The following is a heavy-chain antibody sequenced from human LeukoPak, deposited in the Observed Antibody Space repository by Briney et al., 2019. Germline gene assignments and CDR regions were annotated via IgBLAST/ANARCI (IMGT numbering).Heavy chain of an antibody. CDR3: ARCLLKIGAAGDNWFDP. CDR2: IYYSGST. J-gene: IGHJ5*02. CDR1: GGSISSSSYY. D-gene: IGHD6-13*01. Sequence: SETLSLTCTVSGGSISSSSYYWGWIRQPPGKGLEWIGSIYYSGSTYYNPSLKSRVTISVDTSKNQFSLKLSSVTAADTAVYYCARCLLKIGAAGDNWFDPWGQGTLVTVSS. V-gene: IGHV4-39*07.